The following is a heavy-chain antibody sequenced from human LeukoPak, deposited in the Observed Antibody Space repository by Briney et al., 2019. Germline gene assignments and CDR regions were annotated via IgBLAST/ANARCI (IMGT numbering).Heavy chain of an antibody. CDR2: IRFDGSNK. D-gene: IGHD6-6*01. CDR3: AKXXXXEWVAARHFDN. V-gene: IGHV3-30*02. J-gene: IGHJ4*02. Sequence: GRSLTLSCAASAFTFRTYGMHWVRQAQGKGLGWVAFIRFDGSNKYYADSVKGRLTISRDHSKNTLYLQMNSLTTAETSVYYCAKXXXXEWVAARHFDNWGQGTLVTVSS. CDR1: AFTFRTYG.